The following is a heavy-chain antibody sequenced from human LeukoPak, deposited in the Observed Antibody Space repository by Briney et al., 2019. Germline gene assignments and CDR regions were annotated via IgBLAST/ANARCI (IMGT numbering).Heavy chain of an antibody. CDR1: GGSITNYY. V-gene: IGHV4-59*01. Sequence: SETLSLTCTVSGGSITNYYWSWIRQPPGKGLEWIGYIYYSGSTNYNPSLKSRVTISVDTSKNQFSLKLSSVTAADTAVYYCARDSGSYADYWGQGTLVTVSS. CDR2: IYYSGST. CDR3: ARDSGSYADY. D-gene: IGHD1-26*01. J-gene: IGHJ4*02.